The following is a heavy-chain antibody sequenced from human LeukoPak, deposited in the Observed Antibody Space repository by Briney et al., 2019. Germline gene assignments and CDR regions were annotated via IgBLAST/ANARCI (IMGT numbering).Heavy chain of an antibody. Sequence: SETLSLTCTVSGGSISSSSYYWGWIRQPPGKGLEWIGSIYYSGSTYYNPSLKSRVTISVDTSKNQFSLKLSSVTAADTAVYYCAVSTAARLNAFDIWGQGTMVTVSS. CDR2: IYYSGST. CDR3: AVSTAARLNAFDI. V-gene: IGHV4-39*01. D-gene: IGHD6-6*01. CDR1: GGSISSSSYY. J-gene: IGHJ3*02.